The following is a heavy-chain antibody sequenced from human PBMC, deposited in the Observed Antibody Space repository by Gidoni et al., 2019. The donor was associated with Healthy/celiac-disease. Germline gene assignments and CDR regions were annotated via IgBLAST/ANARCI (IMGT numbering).Heavy chain of an antibody. CDR2: ISSSSSYI. J-gene: IGHJ6*02. CDR3: ARGPPYDFWSGYYDYYYYHGMDV. V-gene: IGHV3-21*01. D-gene: IGHD3-3*01. Sequence: EVQLVESGGGLVKPGGSLRLSCAAPGFTFISYSMIWVRRAPGKGLEWVSSISSSSSYIYYADSVKGRFTISRDNAKNSLYLQMNSLRAEDTAVYYCARGPPYDFWSGYYDYYYYHGMDVWGQGTTVTVSS. CDR1: GFTFISYS.